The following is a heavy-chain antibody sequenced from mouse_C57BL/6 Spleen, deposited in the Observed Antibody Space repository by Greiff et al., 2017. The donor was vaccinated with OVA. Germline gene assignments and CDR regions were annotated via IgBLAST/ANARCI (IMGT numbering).Heavy chain of an antibody. Sequence: EVKLVESGGGLVKPGGSLKLSCAASGFTFSDYGMHWVRQAPEKGLEWVAYISSGSSTIYYADTVKGRFTISRDNAKNTLFLQMTSLRSEDTAMYYCARNLMTGYFDVWGTGTTVTVSS. CDR2: ISSGSSTI. V-gene: IGHV5-17*01. CDR3: ARNLMTGYFDV. J-gene: IGHJ1*03. CDR1: GFTFSDYG.